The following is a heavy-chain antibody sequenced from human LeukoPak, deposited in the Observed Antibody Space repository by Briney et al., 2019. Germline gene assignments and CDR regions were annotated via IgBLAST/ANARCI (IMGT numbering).Heavy chain of an antibody. Sequence: GVSLRLSCAASGFTFSSSDMHWVRQAPGKGLEWVAVISYDATNKYYEDSVKGRFTLSRDNSKNTLYLQTNTLRDEDTAVYYCAKASSNYFYYFEYWGQGTLVTVS. D-gene: IGHD2/OR15-2a*01. CDR2: ISYDATNK. CDR1: GFTFSSSD. J-gene: IGHJ4*02. CDR3: AKASSNYFYYFEY. V-gene: IGHV3-30*18.